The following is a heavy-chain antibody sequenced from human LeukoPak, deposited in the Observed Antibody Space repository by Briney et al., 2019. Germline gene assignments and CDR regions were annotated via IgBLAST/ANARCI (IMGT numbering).Heavy chain of an antibody. J-gene: IGHJ4*02. CDR2: INPNSGGT. D-gene: IGHD3-10*01. Sequence: ASVKVSCKASGYTFTGYYMHWVRQAPGQGLEWMGWINPNSGGTNYAQKFQGRVTMTRDTSISTAYMELSRLRSDDTAVYYCARGGRIMVRGVNFPFGYWGQGTLVTVSS. V-gene: IGHV1-2*02. CDR3: ARGGRIMVRGVNFPFGY. CDR1: GYTFTGYY.